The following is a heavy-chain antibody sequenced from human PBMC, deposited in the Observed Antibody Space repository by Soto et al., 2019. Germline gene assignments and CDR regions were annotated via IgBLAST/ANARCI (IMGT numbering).Heavy chain of an antibody. V-gene: IGHV4-30-4*01. CDR3: ARDAADILTGNNWFDP. CDR1: GGSISSGDYY. CDR2: IYYSGST. D-gene: IGHD3-9*01. Sequence: SETLSLTCTVSGGSISSGDYYWSWIRQPPGKGLEWIGYIYYSGSTYYNPSLKSRVTISVDTSKNQFSLKLSSVTAADTAVYYCARDAADILTGNNWFDPWGQGTLVTVS. J-gene: IGHJ5*02.